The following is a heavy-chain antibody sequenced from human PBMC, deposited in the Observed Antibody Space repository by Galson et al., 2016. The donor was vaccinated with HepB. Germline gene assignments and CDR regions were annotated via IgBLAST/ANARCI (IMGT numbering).Heavy chain of an antibody. Sequence: PALVKPTQTLTLTCTFSGFSLSTSGVAVGWIRQPPGKALEWLAVVYWDDDKRYSPSLKSSLTITKDTSKNQVVLTVTNMDPVDTATYYCARYYSSSRAFDYWGQGTLVTVSS. CDR2: VYWDDDK. CDR1: GFSLSTSGVA. CDR3: ARYYSSSRAFDY. D-gene: IGHD6-6*01. J-gene: IGHJ4*02. V-gene: IGHV2-5*02.